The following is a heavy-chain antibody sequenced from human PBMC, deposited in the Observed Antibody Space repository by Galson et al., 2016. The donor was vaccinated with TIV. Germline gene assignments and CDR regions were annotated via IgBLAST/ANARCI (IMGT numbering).Heavy chain of an antibody. D-gene: IGHD5-12*01. CDR2: LNPSGVTT. V-gene: IGHV1-46*01. J-gene: IGHJ4*02. CDR1: GYIFTTYY. CDR3: SREKYSGFGF. Sequence: SVKVSCKASGYIFTTYYIHWVRQAPGQGLEWMGMLNPSGVTTSYAEKFQDRVTMSMDTSTSTFYMELSSLTSEDTAIYYCSREKYSGFGFWGQGTLVTGSS.